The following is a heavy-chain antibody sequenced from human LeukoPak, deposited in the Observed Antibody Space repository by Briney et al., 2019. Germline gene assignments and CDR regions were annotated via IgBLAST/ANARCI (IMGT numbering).Heavy chain of an antibody. V-gene: IGHV1-69*15. Sequence: SVKVSCKTSGGTFTSYAITWVRQAPGQGLEWMGKIIPISGTTNYAQKFQGRVTFTADESTSTAYMESSSLRSEDTALYYCARKLRLGGNWFDPWGQGTLVTVSS. CDR3: ARKLRLGGNWFDP. J-gene: IGHJ5*02. CDR2: IIPISGTT. CDR1: GGTFTSYA. D-gene: IGHD1-26*01.